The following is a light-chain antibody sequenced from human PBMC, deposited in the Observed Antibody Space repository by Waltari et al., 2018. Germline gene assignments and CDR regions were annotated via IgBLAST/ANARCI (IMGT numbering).Light chain of an antibody. CDR2: GAT. J-gene: IGLJ2*01. CDR3: CTFTSSGTWV. Sequence: QSALTQPASVSGSPGQSITISCTSDVGNYHLVSWYQQRPGPAPKLKIYGATKRPSGVSDRFSGSKSVNTASLTISGLQAEDEADYYCCTFTSSGTWVFGGGTKLTVL. V-gene: IGLV2-23*01. CDR1: SDVGNYHL.